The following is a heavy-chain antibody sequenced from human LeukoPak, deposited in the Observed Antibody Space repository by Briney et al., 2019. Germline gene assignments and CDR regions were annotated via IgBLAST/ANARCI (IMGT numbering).Heavy chain of an antibody. V-gene: IGHV4-4*02. CDR3: ARDEYVWGSYRYAGGYFDY. D-gene: IGHD3-16*02. Sequence: SETLSLTCAVSGGSISSSDWWSWVRQPPGRGLEWIGEIHLSGRTNYNPSLKSRVTISVDTSKNQFSLKLSSVTAADTAVYYCARDEYVWGSYRYAGGYFDYWGQGTLVTVSS. CDR2: IHLSGRT. J-gene: IGHJ4*02. CDR1: GGSISSSDW.